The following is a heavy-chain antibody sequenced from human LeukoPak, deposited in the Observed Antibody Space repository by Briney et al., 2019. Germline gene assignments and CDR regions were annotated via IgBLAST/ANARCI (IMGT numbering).Heavy chain of an antibody. CDR2: ISYSGST. CDR1: GGSISSYY. J-gene: IGHJ4*02. Sequence: PSETLSLTCTVSGGSISSYYWSWIRQPPGNGLEWIGYISYSGSTNYNPSLKSRVTISVDTSKNQFSLKLSSVTAADTGVYYCARGLIPYYFDYWGQGTLVTVSS. CDR3: ARGLIPYYFDY. V-gene: IGHV4-59*01.